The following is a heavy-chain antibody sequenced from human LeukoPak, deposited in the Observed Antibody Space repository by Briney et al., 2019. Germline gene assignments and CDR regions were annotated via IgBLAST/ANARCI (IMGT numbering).Heavy chain of an antibody. D-gene: IGHD5-24*01. J-gene: IGHJ4*02. V-gene: IGHV4-61*01. Sequence: PSETLSLTCTVSGYSISSGYYWGWIRPPPGKGLEWIGYIYYSGSTNYNPSLKSRVTISVDTSKNQFSLKLSSVTAADTAVYYCARDPSRGGYNPIDYWGQGTLVTVSS. CDR3: ARDPSRGGYNPIDY. CDR1: GYSISSGYY. CDR2: IYYSGST.